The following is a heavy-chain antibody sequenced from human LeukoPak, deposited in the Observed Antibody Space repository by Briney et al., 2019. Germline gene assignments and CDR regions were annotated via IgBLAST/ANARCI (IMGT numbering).Heavy chain of an antibody. CDR1: GYTFTSYA. J-gene: IGHJ5*02. CDR3: ARDIHYYGSGSYSWFDP. V-gene: IGHV7-4-1*02. Sequence: ASVRVSCKASGYTFTSYAMNWVRQAPGQGLEWMGWINTNTGNPTYAQGFTGRFVFSLDTSVSTAYLQISSLKAEDTAVYYCARDIHYYGSGSYSWFDPWGQGTLVTVSS. CDR2: INTNTGNP. D-gene: IGHD3-10*01.